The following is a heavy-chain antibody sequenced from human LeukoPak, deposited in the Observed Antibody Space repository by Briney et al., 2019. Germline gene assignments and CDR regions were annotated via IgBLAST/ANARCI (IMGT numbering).Heavy chain of an antibody. V-gene: IGHV3-7*05. D-gene: IGHD7-27*01. CDR1: GFSFSSYW. J-gene: IGHJ4*02. CDR2: IKEDGSEK. CDR3: GRFTRSGDSVY. Sequence: GGSLRLSCAASGFSFSSYWVTWVRQAPGKGPEWVASIKEDGSEKDHVDSVKGRFTISRDNAKNSLYLQMNSLSAEDTAVYYCGRFTRSGDSVYWGQGTLVTVSS.